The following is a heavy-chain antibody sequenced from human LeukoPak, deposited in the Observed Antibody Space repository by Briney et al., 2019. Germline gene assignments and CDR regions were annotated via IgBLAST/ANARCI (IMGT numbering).Heavy chain of an antibody. J-gene: IGHJ6*03. CDR2: MNPNSGNT. CDR3: ARRGDCNGYRFESYYYYMDV. V-gene: IGHV1-8*01. CDR1: GYTFTSYD. Sequence: ASVKVSCKASGYTFTSYDINWVRQATGQGLEWMGWMNPNSGNTGYAQKFQGRVTMTRNTSISTAYMELSSLRSEDTAVYYCARRGDCNGYRFESYYYYMDVWGKGTTVTISS. D-gene: IGHD3-22*01.